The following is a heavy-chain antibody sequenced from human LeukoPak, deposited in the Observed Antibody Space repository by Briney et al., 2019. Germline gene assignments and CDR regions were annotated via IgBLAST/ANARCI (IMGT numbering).Heavy chain of an antibody. CDR3: AKALVFGVVISTSFDY. D-gene: IGHD3-3*01. J-gene: IGHJ4*02. V-gene: IGHV3-23*01. CDR2: ISGSGGGT. CDR1: GFTFSKYA. Sequence: GGSLRLSCAASGFTFSKYAMSWVRQAPGKGLEWVSAISGSGGGTYYADSVKGRFTISRDNSKNTLYLQMNSLRAEDTAVYYCAKALVFGVVISTSFDYWGQGTLVTVSS.